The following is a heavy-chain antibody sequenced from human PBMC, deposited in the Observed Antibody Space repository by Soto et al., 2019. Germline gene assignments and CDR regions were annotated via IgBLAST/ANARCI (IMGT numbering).Heavy chain of an antibody. CDR3: ARFPDYGDYLPGGDY. Sequence: PGGSLRLSCAASGFTVSSSNMNWVRQTPGKGLECVSVIYSGGSTYFADSVKGRFTISRDNSKNTLYLQMNSLRAEDTAVYYCARFPDYGDYLPGGDYWGQGTLVTVSS. D-gene: IGHD4-17*01. J-gene: IGHJ4*02. V-gene: IGHV3-53*05. CDR1: GFTVSSSN. CDR2: IYSGGST.